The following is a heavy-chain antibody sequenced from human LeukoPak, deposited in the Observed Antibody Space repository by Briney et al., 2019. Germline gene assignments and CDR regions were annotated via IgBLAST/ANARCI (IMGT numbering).Heavy chain of an antibody. CDR3: ARGGRDILTGYYTDFYYGMDV. V-gene: IGHV1-2*06. Sequence: ASVKVSCKASGYTFTGYYMHWVRQAPGQGLEWMGRINPNSGGTNYAQKLQDRVTMTRDTSISTAYMELSRLRSDDTAVYYCARGGRDILTGYYTDFYYGMDVWGQGTTVTVSS. J-gene: IGHJ6*02. CDR2: INPNSGGT. CDR1: GYTFTGYY. D-gene: IGHD3-9*01.